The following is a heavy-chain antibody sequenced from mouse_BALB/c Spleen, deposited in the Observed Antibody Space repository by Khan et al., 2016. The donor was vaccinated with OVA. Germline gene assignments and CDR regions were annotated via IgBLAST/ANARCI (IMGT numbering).Heavy chain of an antibody. CDR1: DYTFTSYY. CDR3: ARGGYGAVAY. CDR2: IYPGNINN. J-gene: IGHJ3*01. V-gene: IGHV1S56*01. D-gene: IGHD2-2*01. Sequence: QVQLKQSGPELVKPGASVRISCKASDYTFTSYYIHWVKQRPGQGLEWIGWIYPGNINNNYTERFKGKATLTADTSSSTAYMHLSSLTPEDSAVFIAARGGYGAVAYWGQGTLVTVSA.